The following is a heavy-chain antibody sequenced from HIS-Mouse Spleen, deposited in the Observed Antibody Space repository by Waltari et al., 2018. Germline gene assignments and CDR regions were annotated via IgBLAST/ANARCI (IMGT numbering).Heavy chain of an antibody. CDR3: AREIPYSSSWYDWYFDL. D-gene: IGHD6-13*01. CDR2: LYYSGST. V-gene: IGHV4-39*07. Sequence: QLQLQESGPGLVKPSETLSLTFTVSGGSIRSSSYYWGWVRQPPGTGLEWIGKLYYSGSTYYNPSLKSRVAISVDTSKNQFSLKLSSVTAADTAVYYCAREIPYSSSWYDWYFDLWGRGTLVTVSS. CDR1: GGSIRSSSYY. J-gene: IGHJ2*01.